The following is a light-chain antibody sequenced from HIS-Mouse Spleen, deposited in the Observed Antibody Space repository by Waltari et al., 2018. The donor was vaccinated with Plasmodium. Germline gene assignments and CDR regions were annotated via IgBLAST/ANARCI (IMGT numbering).Light chain of an antibody. Sequence: SYELPQPPSVSVSPGQTARIPCPGDALPKTYAYWYQQKSGQAPVLVIYEDSKRPSGIPERCSGSSSGTMATLTISGAQVEDEADYYCYSTDSSGNHRVFGGGTKLTVL. J-gene: IGLJ3*02. CDR2: EDS. CDR3: YSTDSSGNHRV. CDR1: ALPKTY. V-gene: IGLV3-10*01.